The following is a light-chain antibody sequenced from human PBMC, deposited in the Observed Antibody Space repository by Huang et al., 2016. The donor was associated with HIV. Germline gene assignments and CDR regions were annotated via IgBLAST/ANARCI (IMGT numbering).Light chain of an antibody. V-gene: IGKV3-11*01. CDR1: QTISSY. CDR3: HQRAGWPL. Sequence: EVVLTQSPATLSLSPGERATLSCRASQTISSYLAGYQHKPGQPSRLLIYDTSTRANGIPARFSGSGSGTDFTLTISSLEPEDFAVYYCHQRAGWPLFGGGTKVEIK. J-gene: IGKJ4*02. CDR2: DTS.